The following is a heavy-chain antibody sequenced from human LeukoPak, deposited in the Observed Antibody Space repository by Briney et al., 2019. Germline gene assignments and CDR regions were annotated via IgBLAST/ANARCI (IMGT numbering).Heavy chain of an antibody. Sequence: GGSLRLSCAASGFTFSSYGMHRVRQAPGKGLEWVAFIRYDGSNKYYADSVKGRFTISRDNSKNTLYLQMNSLRAEDTAVYYCANAPIIKDAFDIWGQGTMVTVSS. CDR2: IRYDGSNK. CDR3: ANAPIIKDAFDI. J-gene: IGHJ3*02. D-gene: IGHD3-10*01. CDR1: GFTFSSYG. V-gene: IGHV3-30*02.